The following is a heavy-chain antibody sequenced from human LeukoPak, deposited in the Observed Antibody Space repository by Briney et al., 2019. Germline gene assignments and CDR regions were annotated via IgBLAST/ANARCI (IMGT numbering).Heavy chain of an antibody. CDR2: IIPIFGTA. J-gene: IGHJ4*02. V-gene: IGHV1-69*05. Sequence: ASVKVSCKASGGTFSSYAISWVRQAPGQGLEWMGGIIPIFGTANYARKFQGRVTMTTDTSTSTAHMELRSLRSDDTAVYYCARQGYSGHSQGAADYWGQGTLVTVSS. D-gene: IGHD4-23*01. CDR1: GGTFSSYA. CDR3: ARQGYSGHSQGAADY.